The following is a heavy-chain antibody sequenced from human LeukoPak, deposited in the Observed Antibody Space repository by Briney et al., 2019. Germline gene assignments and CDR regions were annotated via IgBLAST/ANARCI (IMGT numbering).Heavy chain of an antibody. CDR2: INHRGST. J-gene: IGHJ4*02. Sequence: PSETLSLTCTVSGYSISSGYYWSWIRQPPGKGLEWIGEINHRGSTYYNPSLKSRVTISVDTSKNQFSLKLSSVTAADTAVYYCARVAGYSYGHFDYWGQGTLVTVSS. CDR3: ARVAGYSYGHFDY. V-gene: IGHV4-38-2*02. CDR1: GYSISSGYY. D-gene: IGHD5-18*01.